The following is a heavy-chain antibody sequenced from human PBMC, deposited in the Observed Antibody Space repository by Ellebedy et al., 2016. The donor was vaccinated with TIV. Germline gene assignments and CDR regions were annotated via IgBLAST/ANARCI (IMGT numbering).Heavy chain of an antibody. Sequence: SETLSLXXAVSGDSISSGGYSWSWIRQPPGKGLEWIGYIYHSGKTYYNPSLKSRVTISVDRPKYQFSVRLNSVTAADTAVYYCARVRNYYDSSGYYWPYNWFDPWGQGTLVTVSS. J-gene: IGHJ5*02. CDR2: IYHSGKT. V-gene: IGHV4-30-2*01. D-gene: IGHD3-22*01. CDR3: ARVRNYYDSSGYYWPYNWFDP. CDR1: GDSISSGGYS.